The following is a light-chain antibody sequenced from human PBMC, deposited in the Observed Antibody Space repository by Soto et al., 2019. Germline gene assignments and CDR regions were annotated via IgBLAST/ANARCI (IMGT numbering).Light chain of an antibody. CDR2: KAS. CDR1: KSISSW. CDR3: QQDNTYYRT. J-gene: IGKJ1*01. Sequence: DIQMTQYPSTLSASVGDRVPITCLASKSISSWLAWYQQKPGKAPNLLIHKASSLESGVPSRFSGTGSGTEFTLTISSLQPDEFATYSCQQDNTYYRTFGQGTKVDIK. V-gene: IGKV1-5*03.